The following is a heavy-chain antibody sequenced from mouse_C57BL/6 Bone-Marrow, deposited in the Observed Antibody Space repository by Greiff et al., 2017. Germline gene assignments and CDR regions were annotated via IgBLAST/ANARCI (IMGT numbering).Heavy chain of an antibody. Sequence: QVQLQQPGAELVRPGTSVKLSCKASGYTFTSYWMHWVKQRPGQGLEWIGLIDPSDSDTNYNQKFKGKGTLTVDTCSSTAYMQRSRLTSEEYAVCYCAGYGNFAYWGQGTMVTVSA. CDR3: AGYGNFAY. CDR2: IDPSDSDT. V-gene: IGHV1-59*01. J-gene: IGHJ3*01. D-gene: IGHD2-1*01. CDR1: GYTFTSYW.